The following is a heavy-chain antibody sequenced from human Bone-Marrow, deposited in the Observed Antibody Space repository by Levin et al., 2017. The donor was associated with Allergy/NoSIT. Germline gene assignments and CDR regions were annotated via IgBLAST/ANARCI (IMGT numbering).Heavy chain of an antibody. CDR2: LYSGGST. CDR3: ARHSITVFGVSSGSHNPGFDP. D-gene: IGHD3-3*01. CDR1: GLTVSKSY. J-gene: IGHJ5*02. V-gene: IGHV3-66*04. Sequence: GESLKISCAASGLTVSKSYMNWVRQAPGKGLEWISVLYSGGSTYYADSVRGRFTISRDNSRNTLYLQMNSLRVEDTAVYYCARHSITVFGVSSGSHNPGFDPWGQGTLVTVSS.